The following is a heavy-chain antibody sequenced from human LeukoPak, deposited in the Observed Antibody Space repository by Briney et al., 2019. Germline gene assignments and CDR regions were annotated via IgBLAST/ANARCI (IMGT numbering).Heavy chain of an antibody. V-gene: IGHV1-8*01. J-gene: IGHJ4*02. D-gene: IGHD3-3*01. CDR3: ARGDYDFWSGYYWFDY. Sequence: ASVKVSCTASGYTFTSYDINWVRQATGQGLEWMGWMNPNSGNTGYAQKFQGRVTMTRNTSISTAYMELSSLRSEDTAVYYCARGDYDFWSGYYWFDYWGQGTLVTVSS. CDR1: GYTFTSYD. CDR2: MNPNSGNT.